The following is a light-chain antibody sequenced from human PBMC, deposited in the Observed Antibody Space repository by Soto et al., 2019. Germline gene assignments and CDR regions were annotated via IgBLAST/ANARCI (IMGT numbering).Light chain of an antibody. J-gene: IGKJ5*01. V-gene: IGKV3-20*01. CDR2: GAS. CDR3: QQYGTSPAIT. CDR1: QSVIRNY. Sequence: EMVLTQSPGTLSLSPGERATLSCRASQSVIRNYLAWYQQRPGQAPRLLIHGASSRVPGIPDRFSGSGSGTDFTLTISRLEPEDFAVYYCQQYGTSPAITFGQGTRLEIK.